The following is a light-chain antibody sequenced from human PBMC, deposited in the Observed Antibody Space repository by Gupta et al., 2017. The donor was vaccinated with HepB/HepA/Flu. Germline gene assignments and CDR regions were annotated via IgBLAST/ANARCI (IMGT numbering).Light chain of an antibody. Sequence: EIVLTQSPATLSLSPGERATLSCRASQSVSSYLAWYQQNAGQPPRLLIYDASNRATGIPARFSGSGSGTDFTLTISSLEPEDFAVYYCQQRSNWPLTFGRGTKVEIK. V-gene: IGKV3-11*01. CDR3: QQRSNWPLT. CDR2: DAS. CDR1: QSVSSY. J-gene: IGKJ4*01.